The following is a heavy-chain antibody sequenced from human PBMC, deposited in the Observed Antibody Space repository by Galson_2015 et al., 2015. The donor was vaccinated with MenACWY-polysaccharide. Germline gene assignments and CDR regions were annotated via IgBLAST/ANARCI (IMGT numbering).Heavy chain of an antibody. J-gene: IGHJ4*02. CDR2: ISSSGGST. CDR1: YE. V-gene: IGHV3-23*01. CDR3: AKDGGYYDSSGYYSGSFDY. D-gene: IGHD3-22*01. Sequence: YEMNWVRQAPGKGLEWVSYISSSGGSTYYADSVKGRFTISRDNSKNTLYLQMNSLRAEDTAVYYCAKDGGYYDSSGYYSGSFDYGGQGTLVTVSS.